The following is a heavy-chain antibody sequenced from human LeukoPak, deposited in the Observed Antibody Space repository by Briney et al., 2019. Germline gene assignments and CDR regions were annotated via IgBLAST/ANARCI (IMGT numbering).Heavy chain of an antibody. Sequence: ASVKVSCKASGYIFTTYDINCVRQATGQGLEWKGWMNPNRGNTGYAQKFQGRVTMTRNTSIGTAYMELSSLRSEDTAIYYCARGYYDTNGYYYRLDFWGQGTLVTVSS. CDR3: ARGYYDTNGYYYRLDF. CDR2: MNPNRGNT. D-gene: IGHD3-22*01. J-gene: IGHJ4*02. CDR1: GYIFTTYD. V-gene: IGHV1-8*01.